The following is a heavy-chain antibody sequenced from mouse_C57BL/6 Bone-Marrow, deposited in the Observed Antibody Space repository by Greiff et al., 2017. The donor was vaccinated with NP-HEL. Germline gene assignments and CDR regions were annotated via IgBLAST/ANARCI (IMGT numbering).Heavy chain of an antibody. V-gene: IGHV14-3*01. CDR2: IDPANGNT. CDR1: GFNIKNTY. D-gene: IGHD1-1*01. CDR3: AYYYGSSYGFAY. Sequence: VHVKQSVAELVRPGASVKLSCTASGFNIKNTYMHWVKQRPEQGLEWIGRIDPANGNTKYAPKFQGKATITADTSSNTAYLQLSSLTSEDTAIYYCAYYYGSSYGFAYWGQGTLVTVSA. J-gene: IGHJ3*01.